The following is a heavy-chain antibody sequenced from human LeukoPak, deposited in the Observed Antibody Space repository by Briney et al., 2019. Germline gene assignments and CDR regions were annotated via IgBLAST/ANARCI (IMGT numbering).Heavy chain of an antibody. V-gene: IGHV3-53*01. Sequence: QPGGSLRLSCAASGFTVSSNYMSWVRQAPGKGLEWVSVIYSGGSTYYADSVKGRFTISRDNAKNSLYLQMNSLRAEDTAVYYCARDRTPLDGYNSGYWYFDLWGRGTLVTVSS. CDR2: IYSGGST. J-gene: IGHJ2*01. CDR1: GFTVSSNY. CDR3: ARDRTPLDGYNSGYWYFDL. D-gene: IGHD5-24*01.